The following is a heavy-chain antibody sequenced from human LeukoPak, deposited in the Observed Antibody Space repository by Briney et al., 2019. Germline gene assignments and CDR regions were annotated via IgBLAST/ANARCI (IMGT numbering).Heavy chain of an antibody. J-gene: IGHJ4*02. D-gene: IGHD3-10*01. CDR1: GFIFSDYS. Sequence: GGSLRLSCAASGFIFSDYSLNWVRQAPGKGLEWVSSISSSSSYTKSADSVEGRFTLSRDTSKNMVYLQMNSLTVEDTAVYYCARGAERFGEFVSQFDYWGQGTLVTVSS. CDR3: ARGAERFGEFVSQFDY. CDR2: ISSSSSYT. V-gene: IGHV3-21*06.